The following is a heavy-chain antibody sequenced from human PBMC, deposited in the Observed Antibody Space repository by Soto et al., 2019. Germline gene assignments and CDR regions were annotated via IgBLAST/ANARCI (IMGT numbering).Heavy chain of an antibody. V-gene: IGHV3-33*01. CDR3: ARDKSPHGCSGGSCYSSYYYGMDV. J-gene: IGHJ6*02. Sequence: PGGSLRLSCAASGFTFSSYGMHWVRQAPGKGLEWVAVIWYDGSNKYYADSVKGRFTISRDNSKNTLYLQMNSLRAEDTAVYYCARDKSPHGCSGGSCYSSYYYGMDVWGQGTTVTVSS. CDR2: IWYDGSNK. D-gene: IGHD2-15*01. CDR1: GFTFSSYG.